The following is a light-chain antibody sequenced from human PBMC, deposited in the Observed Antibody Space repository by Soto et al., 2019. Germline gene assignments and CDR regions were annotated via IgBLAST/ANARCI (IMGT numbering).Light chain of an antibody. CDR3: QKYKSAPSLA. Sequence: DIRMTQSPSSLSASVGDRVTITCRASQGISNFLAWYQHKPGKVPKLLIYAASTLQLGVPSRFSGSGSGTDFTLTISSLQPEDVATYYCQKYKSAPSLAFGGGTKVEIK. V-gene: IGKV1-27*01. CDR2: AAS. J-gene: IGKJ4*01. CDR1: QGISNF.